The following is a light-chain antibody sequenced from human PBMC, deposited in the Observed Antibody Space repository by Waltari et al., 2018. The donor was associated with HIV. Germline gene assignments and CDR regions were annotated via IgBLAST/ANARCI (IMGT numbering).Light chain of an antibody. CDR2: QDT. Sequence: SYELTQPPSVSVSPGQTASITCSGDKLGDKYACWYQQKPGQSPVLVIYQDTKRPSGIPGRFSGSNSGNTATLTISGTQAMDEADYYCQAWDVSTGVFGTGTKVTVL. V-gene: IGLV3-1*01. CDR1: KLGDKY. J-gene: IGLJ1*01. CDR3: QAWDVSTGV.